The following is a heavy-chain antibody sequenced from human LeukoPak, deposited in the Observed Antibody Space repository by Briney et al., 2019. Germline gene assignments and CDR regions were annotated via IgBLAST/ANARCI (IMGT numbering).Heavy chain of an antibody. CDR2: INPNSGGT. CDR3: ARDPWSGSAFDY. Sequence: ASVKVSCKASGYTFTGYYMHWVRQAPGQGLEWMGWINPNSGGTNYAQKFQGRVTMTRDTSISTAYMELSRLRSDDTAVYYCARDPWSGSAFDYWGQGTLVTVSS. CDR1: GYTFTGYY. J-gene: IGHJ4*02. D-gene: IGHD3-3*01. V-gene: IGHV1-2*02.